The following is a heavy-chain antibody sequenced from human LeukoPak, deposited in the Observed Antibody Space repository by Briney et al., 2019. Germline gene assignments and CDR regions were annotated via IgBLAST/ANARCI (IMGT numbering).Heavy chain of an antibody. CDR3: GRRFCNSCPLDF. CDR2: FLAGGLL. CDR1: GFNVTTNS. V-gene: IGHV3-66*04. Sequence: GGSLRLSCVGSGFNVTTNSMYWVCQAPRKGLECVSTFLAGGLLDYADSVRDRFTISRDTSKNTLYLQMNSLSAEDTAVYYCGRRFCNSCPLDFWGQGTLVTVSS. J-gene: IGHJ4*02. D-gene: IGHD2-21*01.